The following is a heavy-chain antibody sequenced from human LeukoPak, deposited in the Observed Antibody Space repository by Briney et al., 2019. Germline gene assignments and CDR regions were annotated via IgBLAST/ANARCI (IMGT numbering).Heavy chain of an antibody. CDR2: IIPIFGTA. V-gene: IGHV1-69*05. D-gene: IGHD3-3*01. Sequence: GASVKVSCKASGGTFSSYAISWVRQAPGQGLEWMGGIIPIFGTANYAQKFQGRVTITTDESTSTAYMELSSLRPEDTAVYYCARDLFSGLPGYFDYWGQGTLVTVSS. CDR1: GGTFSSYA. J-gene: IGHJ4*02. CDR3: ARDLFSGLPGYFDY.